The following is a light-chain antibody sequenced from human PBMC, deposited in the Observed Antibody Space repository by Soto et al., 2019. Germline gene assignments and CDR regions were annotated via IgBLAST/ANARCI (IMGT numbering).Light chain of an antibody. V-gene: IGLV1-47*01. J-gene: IGLJ2*01. CDR1: SSNIGSNY. Sequence: QPVLTEPPPASGTPGQRVTISCSGSSSNIGSNYVYWYQQLPGTAPKLLIYRNNQRPSGVPDRFSGSKSGTSASLAISGLRSEDEADYYCAAWDDSLSVYVVFGGGTKLTVL. CDR3: AAWDDSLSVYVV. CDR2: RNN.